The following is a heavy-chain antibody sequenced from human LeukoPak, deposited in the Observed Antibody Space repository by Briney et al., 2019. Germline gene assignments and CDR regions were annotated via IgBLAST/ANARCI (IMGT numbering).Heavy chain of an antibody. CDR1: GFTFSSYS. J-gene: IGHJ4*02. CDR3: ARDGGYYDSSGYFSGLFDY. D-gene: IGHD3-22*01. CDR2: ISSSSYI. V-gene: IGHV3-21*01. Sequence: PGGSLRLSCAASGFTFSSYSMNWVRQAPGKGLEWVSSISSSSYIYYADSVKGRFTISRDNAKNSLYLQMNSLRAEDTAVYYCARDGGYYDSSGYFSGLFDYWGQGTLVTVSS.